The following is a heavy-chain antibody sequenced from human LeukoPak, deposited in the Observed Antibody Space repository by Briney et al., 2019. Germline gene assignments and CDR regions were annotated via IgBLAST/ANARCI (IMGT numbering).Heavy chain of an antibody. CDR3: VRDATRGGDLDH. D-gene: IGHD2-21*01. Sequence: GSLRLSCAVSGFIYSDYWMMWVRHVPGKGLEWVAQINQDGSEKYYVDSVRGRFTISRDNAKNSLDLQMNTLRVEDTAVYHCVRDATRGGDLDHWGQGTLVTVSS. V-gene: IGHV3-7*01. CDR1: GFIYSDYW. CDR2: INQDGSEK. J-gene: IGHJ4*02.